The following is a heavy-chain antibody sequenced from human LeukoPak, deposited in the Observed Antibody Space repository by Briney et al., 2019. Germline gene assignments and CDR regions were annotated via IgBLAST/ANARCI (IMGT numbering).Heavy chain of an antibody. J-gene: IGHJ4*02. Sequence: GGSLRLSCAASGFTFSSYSMNWVRQAPGKGLEWVSSISSGTNYMYYADSVKGRFTISRDNAKNSLYLQMNSLRAEDTAVYYCARDLYYDSSGYYFVYFDYWGQGTLVTVSS. V-gene: IGHV3-21*01. CDR1: GFTFSSYS. D-gene: IGHD3-22*01. CDR3: ARDLYYDSSGYYFVYFDY. CDR2: ISSGTNYM.